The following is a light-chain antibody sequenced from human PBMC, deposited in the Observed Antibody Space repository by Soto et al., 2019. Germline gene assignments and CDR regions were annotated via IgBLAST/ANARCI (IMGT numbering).Light chain of an antibody. Sequence: DIQMTQSPTTLSAFVGDRVTITCRASQSISRLLAWYQQKPGKAPKLLIYDASDLETGDPSRFSGSGSGTEFPLTLSRLQPDDFATYYRQHHKSFPYTFGQGTKLDI. CDR1: QSISRL. V-gene: IGKV1-5*01. J-gene: IGKJ2*01. CDR3: QHHKSFPYT. CDR2: DAS.